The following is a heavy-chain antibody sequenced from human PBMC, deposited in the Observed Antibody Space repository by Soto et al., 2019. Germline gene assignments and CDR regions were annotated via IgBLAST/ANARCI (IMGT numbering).Heavy chain of an antibody. V-gene: IGHV4-39*01. D-gene: IGHD2-15*01. Sequence: SLTYSVPDGSISSSNYYWRCIRQPPGKGLEWIGSIYYSGSAYYNPSLKSRVTISVDTSKNQFSLKLSSVTAADTAVYYCASWGIVVVVAATRNEYWGQGTLVTVSS. J-gene: IGHJ4*02. CDR2: IYYSGSA. CDR1: DGSISSSNYY. CDR3: ASWGIVVVVAATRNEY.